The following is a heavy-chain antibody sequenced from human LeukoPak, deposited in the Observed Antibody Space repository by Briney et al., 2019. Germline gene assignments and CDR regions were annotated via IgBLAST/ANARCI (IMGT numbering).Heavy chain of an antibody. V-gene: IGHV1-69*06. J-gene: IGHJ6*02. CDR3: ARGITMVRGVIKGGMDV. D-gene: IGHD3-10*01. CDR2: IIPIFGTA. CDR1: GGTFSSYA. Sequence: GASVKVSCKASGGTFSSYAISWVRQAPGQGLEWMGGIIPIFGTANYAQKFQGRVTITADKSTGTIYMELSSLRSGDTAIYYCARGITMVRGVIKGGMDVWGQGTTVTVSS.